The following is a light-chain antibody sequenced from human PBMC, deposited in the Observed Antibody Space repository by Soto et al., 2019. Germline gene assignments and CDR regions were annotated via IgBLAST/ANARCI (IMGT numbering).Light chain of an antibody. CDR1: QSISSSY. J-gene: IGKJ4*01. V-gene: IGKV3-20*01. CDR2: GAS. CDR3: QQYDSSPLT. Sequence: EIVLTQAPCTLSLSPGERATLSCRASQSISSSYLAWYQQKPGQAPRLLIYGASSRATGIPDRFSGSGSGTDFTLTISRLEPEDFAVYYCQQYDSSPLTFGGGTKVDIK.